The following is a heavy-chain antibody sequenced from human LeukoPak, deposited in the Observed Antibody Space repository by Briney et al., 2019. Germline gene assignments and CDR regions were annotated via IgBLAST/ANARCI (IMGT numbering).Heavy chain of an antibody. J-gene: IGHJ6*03. Sequence: GGSLRLSCAASRFTFSIYAMSWVRQAPGKGLEWVSGISGSGGDTYYADSVKGRFTISRDNSKNTLYLQMNSLRAEDTAVYYCARHGSITMVRGRLRYYYMDVWGKGTTVTISS. V-gene: IGHV3-23*01. D-gene: IGHD3-10*01. CDR2: ISGSGGDT. CDR3: ARHGSITMVRGRLRYYYMDV. CDR1: RFTFSIYA.